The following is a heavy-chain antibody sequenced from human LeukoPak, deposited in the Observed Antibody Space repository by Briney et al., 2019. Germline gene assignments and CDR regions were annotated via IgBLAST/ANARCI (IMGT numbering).Heavy chain of an antibody. D-gene: IGHD3-22*01. CDR1: GFTFSSRG. CDR3: ARDSDEFFSNWLFPDY. Sequence: GGALRPSCAVSGFTFSSRGMQWVRQAPGKGLEWVAFISFDETNQYYADSVKGRFTISRDNSHNTLYLQMNSLRAEDTAVYYCARDSDEFFSNWLFPDYWGQGSLVIVSS. V-gene: IGHV3-30*03. CDR2: ISFDETNQ. J-gene: IGHJ4*02.